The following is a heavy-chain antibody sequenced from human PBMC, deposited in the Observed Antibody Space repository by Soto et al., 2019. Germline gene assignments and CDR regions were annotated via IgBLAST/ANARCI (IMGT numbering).Heavy chain of an antibody. J-gene: IGHJ6*02. CDR3: ARDEIEVSDFWSGYPRSYYYGMDV. Sequence: GASVKVSCKASGGTFSSYAISWVRQAPGQGLEWMGGIIPIFGTANYAQKFQGRVTITADKSTSTAYTELSSLRSEDTAVYYCARDEIEVSDFWSGYPRSYYYGMDVWGQGTTVTVSS. CDR1: GGTFSSYA. D-gene: IGHD3-3*01. CDR2: IIPIFGTA. V-gene: IGHV1-69*06.